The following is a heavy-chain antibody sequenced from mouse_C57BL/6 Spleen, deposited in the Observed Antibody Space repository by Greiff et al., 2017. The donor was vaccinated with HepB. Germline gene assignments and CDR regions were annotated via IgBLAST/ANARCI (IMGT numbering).Heavy chain of an antibody. V-gene: IGHV3-6*01. D-gene: IGHD1-1*01. CDR3: ARGDYYGSSRYFDV. Sequence: EVKLQESGPGLVKPSQSLSLTCSVTGYSITSGYYWNWIRQFPGNKLEWMGYISYDGSNNYNPSLKNRISITRDTSKNQFFLKLNSVTTEDTATYYCARGDYYGSSRYFDVWGTGTTVTVSS. J-gene: IGHJ1*03. CDR2: ISYDGSN. CDR1: GYSITSGYY.